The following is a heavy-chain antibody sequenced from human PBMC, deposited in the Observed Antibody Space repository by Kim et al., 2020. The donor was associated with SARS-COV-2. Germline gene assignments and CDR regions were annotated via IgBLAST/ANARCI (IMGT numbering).Heavy chain of an antibody. D-gene: IGHD3-9*01. V-gene: IGHV3-49*02. CDR3: TRNYFDWSPIDY. Sequence: EYAASVKGRFTISRDDSKSIAYLQMNSLKTEDTAVYYCTRNYFDWSPIDYWGQGTLVTVSS. J-gene: IGHJ4*02.